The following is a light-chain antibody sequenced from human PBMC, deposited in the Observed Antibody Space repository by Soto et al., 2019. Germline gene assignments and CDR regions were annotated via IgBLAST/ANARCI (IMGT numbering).Light chain of an antibody. CDR3: VLYMGSGIWV. CDR2: STN. Sequence: QAVVTQEPSFSVSPGRTVTLTCGLSSGSVSTSYYPSWYQQTPGQAPRTLIYSTNTRSSGVPDRFSGSILGNKAALTITGGQADDESEYYCVLYMGSGIWVFGGGTKLTVL. V-gene: IGLV8-61*01. J-gene: IGLJ3*02. CDR1: SGSVSTSYY.